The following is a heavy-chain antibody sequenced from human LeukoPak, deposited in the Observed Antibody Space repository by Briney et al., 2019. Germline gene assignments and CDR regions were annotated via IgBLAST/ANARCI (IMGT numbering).Heavy chain of an antibody. V-gene: IGHV4-38-2*02. CDR2: IYHSGST. Sequence: SETLSLTCTVSGYSISSGYYWGWIRQPPGKGLEWIGSIYHSGSTYYNPSLKSRVTISVDTSKNQFSLKLSSVTAADTAVYYCARDWNWFDPWGQGTLVTVSS. CDR3: ARDWNWFDP. CDR1: GYSISSGYY. J-gene: IGHJ5*02.